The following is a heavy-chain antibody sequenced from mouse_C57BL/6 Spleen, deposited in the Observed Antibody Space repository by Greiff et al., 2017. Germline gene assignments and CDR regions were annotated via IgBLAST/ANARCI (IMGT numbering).Heavy chain of an antibody. CDR2: ISDGGSYT. V-gene: IGHV5-4*03. CDR3: ARWPITTVVATDFDV. J-gene: IGHJ1*03. CDR1: GFTFSSYA. D-gene: IGHD1-1*01. Sequence: EVKLMESGGGLVKPGGSLKLSCAASGFTFSSYAMSWVRQTPEKRLEWVATISDGGSYTYYPDNVKGRFTISRDNAKNKLYLQRSHMKSEDTAMYYCARWPITTVVATDFDVWGTGTTVTVSS.